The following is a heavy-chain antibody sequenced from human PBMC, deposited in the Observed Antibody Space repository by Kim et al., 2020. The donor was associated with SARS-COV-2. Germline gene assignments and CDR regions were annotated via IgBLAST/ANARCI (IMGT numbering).Heavy chain of an antibody. J-gene: IGHJ5*02. V-gene: IGHV1-8*01. CDR3: ARGLGTGGSYGSWFDP. Sequence: KFQGRVTVTRDTSIKTAYMELSSLRSDDTAVYYCARGLGTGGSYGSWFDPWGQGTLVTVSS. D-gene: IGHD1-26*01.